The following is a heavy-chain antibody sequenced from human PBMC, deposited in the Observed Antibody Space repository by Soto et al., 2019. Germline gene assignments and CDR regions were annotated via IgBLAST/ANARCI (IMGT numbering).Heavy chain of an antibody. J-gene: IGHJ4*02. V-gene: IGHV4-59*08. CDR1: GGSISSYY. CDR3: AAIYCSSTSCYLNY. D-gene: IGHD2-2*01. Sequence: PSETLSLTCTVSGGSISSYYWSWIRQPPGKGLEWIGYIYYSGSTNYNPSLKSRVPISVDTSKNQFSLKLSSVTAADTAVYYCAAIYCSSTSCYLNYWGQGTLVTVSS. CDR2: IYYSGST.